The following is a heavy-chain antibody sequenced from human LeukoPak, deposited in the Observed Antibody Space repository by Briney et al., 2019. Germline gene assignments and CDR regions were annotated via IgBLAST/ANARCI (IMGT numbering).Heavy chain of an antibody. CDR1: GFTVSSNS. Sequence: GVSLRLSCAASGFTVSSNSVSWVRQAPGKGLEWVSIIYSGGSTDYGESVKGRFTISRDNSKNTVYLQMNSLRAEDTAVYYCARDRGSGWGFDYWGLGILVTVS. CDR2: IYSGGST. D-gene: IGHD6-19*01. CDR3: ARDRGSGWGFDY. J-gene: IGHJ4*02. V-gene: IGHV3-66*01.